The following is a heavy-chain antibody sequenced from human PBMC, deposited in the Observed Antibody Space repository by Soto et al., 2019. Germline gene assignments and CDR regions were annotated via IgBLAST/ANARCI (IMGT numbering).Heavy chain of an antibody. D-gene: IGHD3-3*01. V-gene: IGHV1-18*01. CDR1: GYTFNSYG. J-gene: IGHJ4*02. Sequence: ASVKVSGKASGYTFNSYGISWVRQAPGQGLEWMGWISAYNGNTNYAQKLQGRVTMTTDTSTSTAYMELRSLRSDDTAVYYRARGGSITIFGVVIIGINDYWGQGTLVTVS. CDR2: ISAYNGNT. CDR3: ARGGSITIFGVVIIGINDY.